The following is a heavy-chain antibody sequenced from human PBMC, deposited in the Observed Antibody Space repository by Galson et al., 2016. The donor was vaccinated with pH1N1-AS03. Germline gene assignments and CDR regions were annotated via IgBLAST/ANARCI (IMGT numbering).Heavy chain of an antibody. Sequence: SLRLSCAASGFTFSSYAMSWVRQAPGKGLEWVSAIAGGGVTTHYADPVKGRFTISRDNSTTTLYLRINSLRAEEQAIYHCAKLSLEYCAYWGQGTRVTVSS. CDR2: IAGGGVTT. CDR3: AKLSLEYCAY. J-gene: IGHJ4*02. CDR1: GFTFSSYA. D-gene: IGHD2/OR15-2a*01. V-gene: IGHV3-23*01.